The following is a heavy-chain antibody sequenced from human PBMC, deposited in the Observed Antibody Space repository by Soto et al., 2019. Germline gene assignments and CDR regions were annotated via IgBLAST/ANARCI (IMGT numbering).Heavy chain of an antibody. CDR3: ARGRGFWSGYRYYYYGMDV. V-gene: IGHV1-46*01. D-gene: IGHD3-3*01. Sequence: VASVKVSCKASGYTFTSYYMHWVRQAPGQGLEWMGIINPSSDSTGYAQKFQGRVTMTRDTSASTVYMELSSLRSEDTAVYYCARGRGFWSGYRYYYYGMDVWGQGTTVTVSS. CDR1: GYTFTSYY. J-gene: IGHJ6*02. CDR2: INPSSDST.